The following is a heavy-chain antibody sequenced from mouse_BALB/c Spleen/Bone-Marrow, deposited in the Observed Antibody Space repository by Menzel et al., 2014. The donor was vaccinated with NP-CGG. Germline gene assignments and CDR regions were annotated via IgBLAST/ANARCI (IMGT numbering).Heavy chain of an antibody. CDR1: GFNIKDTH. J-gene: IGHJ3*01. V-gene: IGHV14-3*02. D-gene: IGHD1-2*01. Sequence: VQLQQSGAELVKPGASVKLSCTPSGFNIKDTHMHRVKQRPEQGLEWIGRIDPANGNTKYDPNFQGKATITADTSSNTAYLQLSSLTSEDTAVYYCARGYANTAWFASWGQGTLVTVS. CDR3: ARGYANTAWFAS. CDR2: IDPANGNT.